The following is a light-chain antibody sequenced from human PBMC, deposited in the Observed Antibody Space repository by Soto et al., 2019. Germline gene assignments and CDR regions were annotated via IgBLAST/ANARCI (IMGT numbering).Light chain of an antibody. J-gene: IGKJ4*01. CDR3: QQRTNWPLT. CDR1: QSVATF. Sequence: EIVLTQSPVTLSLSPGERATISCRASQSVATFLAWYQQKPGQAPRLLIFAASNRAPGIPARFNGSGSGKAFTLTITSLEPEDFAVYYCQQRTNWPLTFGGGTKVEV. CDR2: AAS. V-gene: IGKV3-11*01.